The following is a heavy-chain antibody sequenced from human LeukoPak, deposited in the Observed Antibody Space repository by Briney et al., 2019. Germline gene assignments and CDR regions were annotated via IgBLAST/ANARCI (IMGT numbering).Heavy chain of an antibody. D-gene: IGHD1-1*01. V-gene: IGHV1-18*01. Sequence: ASVKVSCKASGYTFTSYGISWVRQAPGQGLEWMGWISAYNGSTNYAQKLQGRVTMTTDTSTSTAYMELRSLRSDDTAVYYCARWKVDDYYYYGMDVWGQGTTVTVSS. CDR3: ARWKVDDYYYYGMDV. J-gene: IGHJ6*02. CDR1: GYTFTSYG. CDR2: ISAYNGST.